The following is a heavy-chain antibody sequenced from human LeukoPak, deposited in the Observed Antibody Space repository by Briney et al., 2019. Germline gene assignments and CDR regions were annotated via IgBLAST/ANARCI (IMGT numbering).Heavy chain of an antibody. J-gene: IGHJ3*02. CDR1: GGSISSGSYY. Sequence: SQTLSLTCTVSGGSISSGSYYWSWIRQPAGKGLEWIGRIYTSGITNYNPSLKSRVTISVDTSKNQFSLKLSSVTAADTAVYYCAKERSSWAFDIWGQGTMLTVSS. CDR2: IYTSGIT. D-gene: IGHD6-6*01. V-gene: IGHV4-61*02. CDR3: AKERSSWAFDI.